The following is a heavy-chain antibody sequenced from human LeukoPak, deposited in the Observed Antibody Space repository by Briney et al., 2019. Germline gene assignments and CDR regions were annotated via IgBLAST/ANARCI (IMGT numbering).Heavy chain of an antibody. V-gene: IGHV4-59*01. J-gene: IGHJ3*02. CDR2: IYYSGST. CDR3: ARDRGYDFWSGYFAVTTDAFDI. CDR1: GGSISSYY. Sequence: SETLSLTCTVSGGSISSYYWSWIRQPPGKGLEWIGYIYYSGSTNYNPSLKSRVTISVDTSKNQFSLKLSSVTAADTAVYYCARDRGYDFWSGYFAVTTDAFDIWGQGTTVTVSS. D-gene: IGHD3-3*01.